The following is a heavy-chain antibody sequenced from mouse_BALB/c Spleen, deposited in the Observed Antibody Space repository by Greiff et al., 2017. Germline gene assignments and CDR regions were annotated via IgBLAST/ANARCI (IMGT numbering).Heavy chain of an antibody. V-gene: IGHV5-4*02. CDR2: ISDGGSYT. CDR1: GFTFSDYY. Sequence: VQLKESGGGLVKPGGSLKLSCAASGFTFSDYYMYWVRQTPEKRLEWVATISDGGSYTYYPDSVKGRFTISRDNAKNNLYLQMSSLKSEDTAMYYCARDYDYDSAWFAYWGQGTLVTVSA. CDR3: ARDYDYDSAWFAY. D-gene: IGHD2-4*01. J-gene: IGHJ3*01.